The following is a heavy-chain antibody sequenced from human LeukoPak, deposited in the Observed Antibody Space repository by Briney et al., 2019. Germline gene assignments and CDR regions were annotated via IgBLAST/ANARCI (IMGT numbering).Heavy chain of an antibody. CDR2: IKGDGSEE. D-gene: IGHD1-7*01. CDR3: ESTTGP. CDR1: GFTFNYYW. Sequence: PGGSLRLSCAASGFTFNYYWMRWVRQAPGKGLEWVATIKGDGSEEDYVDSVRGRFTVSIDNAKNSLYLQMSSLRVEDTAVYYCESTTGPWGQGTLVTVSS. J-gene: IGHJ5*02. V-gene: IGHV3-7*01.